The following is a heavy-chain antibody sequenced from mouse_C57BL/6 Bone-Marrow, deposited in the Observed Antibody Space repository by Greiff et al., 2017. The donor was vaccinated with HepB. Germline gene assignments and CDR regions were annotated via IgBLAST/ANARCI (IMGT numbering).Heavy chain of an antibody. J-gene: IGHJ3*01. CDR1: GYTFTDYY. V-gene: IGHV1-26*01. CDR2: INPNNGGT. D-gene: IGHD2-4*01. CDR3: ARVGLGAWFAY. Sequence: VQLQQSGPELVKPGASVKISCKASGYTFTDYYMNWVKQSHGKSLEWIGDINPNNGGTSYNQKFKGKATLTVDKSSSTAYMALRSLTSEDSAVYYCARVGLGAWFAYWGQGTLVTVSA.